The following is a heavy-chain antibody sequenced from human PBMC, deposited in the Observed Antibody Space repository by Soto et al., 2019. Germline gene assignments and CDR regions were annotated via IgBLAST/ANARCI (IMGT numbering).Heavy chain of an antibody. CDR3: MTERGAGGYKGYGRNDC. V-gene: IGHV3-15*01. J-gene: IGHJ4*02. D-gene: IGHD5-12*01. CDR2: IKSKTDGATT. CDR1: GFTFANAW. Sequence: EVQLVESGGGLVKLGGSLRLSCATSGFTFANAWMSWVRQVPGKGLEWVGRIKSKTDGATTDYAAPVKGRFTISTDXSXNXXYLQMNSLRMEDTAVYYCMTERGAGGYKGYGRNDCWGQGTLVTVSP.